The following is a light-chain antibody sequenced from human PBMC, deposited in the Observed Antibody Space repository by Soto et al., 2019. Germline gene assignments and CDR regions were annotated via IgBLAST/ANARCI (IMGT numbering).Light chain of an antibody. Sequence: QSALTQPASVSGSPGQSITISCTGTSRDVGGYIYVSWYQQHPGKAPKLMIYDVSNQPSGVSNRFSGSKSGNTASLTISGLQAEDEADYYCSSYTSSSTLVVFGGGTKLTVL. CDR1: SRDVGGYIY. CDR2: DVS. CDR3: SSYTSSSTLVV. J-gene: IGLJ2*01. V-gene: IGLV2-14*01.